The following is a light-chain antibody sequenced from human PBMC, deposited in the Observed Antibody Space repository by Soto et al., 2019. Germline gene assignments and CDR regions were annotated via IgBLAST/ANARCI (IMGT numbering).Light chain of an antibody. J-gene: IGKJ5*01. CDR3: QQLNSYPIT. Sequence: DIQMTQSPSSLSACVGDIVTISCRASQSISSYLNWYQQKPGKAPKLLIYAASSFQSGVPSRFSGSGSGTDFTLTISSLQPEDFATYYCQQLNSYPITFGQGTRLEIK. CDR2: AAS. CDR1: QSISSY. V-gene: IGKV1-39*01.